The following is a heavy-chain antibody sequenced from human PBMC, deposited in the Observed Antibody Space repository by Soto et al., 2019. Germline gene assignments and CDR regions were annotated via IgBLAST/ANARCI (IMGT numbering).Heavy chain of an antibody. J-gene: IGHJ4*02. D-gene: IGHD2-2*01. CDR3: ARGIVVVPAAKKYFDY. V-gene: IGHV3-23*01. CDR1: GFTFSSYA. CDR2: ISGSGGST. Sequence: GGSLRLSCAASGFTFSSYAMSWVRQAPGKGLEWVSAISGSGGSTYYADSVKGRFTISRDNSKNTLYLQMNSLRAEDTAVYYCARGIVVVPAAKKYFDYWGQGTLVTVSS.